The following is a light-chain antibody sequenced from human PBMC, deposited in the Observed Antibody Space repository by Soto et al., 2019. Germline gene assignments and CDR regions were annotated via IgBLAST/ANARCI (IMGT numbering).Light chain of an antibody. CDR1: QSISSY. J-gene: IGKJ2*02. CDR2: AAS. V-gene: IGKV1-39*01. Sequence: DIQMTQSPSSLSASVGDRVTITCRTSQSISSYLNWYQQKPGKAPKLLIYAASILQSGVPSRFSGGGSGTDFTLTISSLPPEDFATYYCQQSYSTPCTFGQGTKLEIK. CDR3: QQSYSTPCT.